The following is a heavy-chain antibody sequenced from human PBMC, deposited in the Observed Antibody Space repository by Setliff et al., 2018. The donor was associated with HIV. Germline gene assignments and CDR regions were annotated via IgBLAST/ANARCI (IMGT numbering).Heavy chain of an antibody. J-gene: IGHJ4*02. CDR1: GNSLTGNW. CDR2: IFVGDSET. Sequence: GESLKISCQGSGNSLTGNWIGWVRQMPGKGLECMGIIFVGDSETRYSPSFRGQVTITVDKSITTAYVQWSSLKASDSAMYYCAASDGNGFNYWGQGTRVTVSS. V-gene: IGHV5-51*01. CDR3: AASDGNGFNY. D-gene: IGHD4-17*01.